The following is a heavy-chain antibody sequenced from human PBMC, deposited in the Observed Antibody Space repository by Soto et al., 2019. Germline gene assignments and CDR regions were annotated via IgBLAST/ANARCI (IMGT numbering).Heavy chain of an antibody. V-gene: IGHV1-18*01. CDR3: ASNRDPGTPFWFDP. CDR2: ISAYNGNT. CDR1: GYTFTSYG. Sequence: ASVKVSCKASGYTFTSYGISWVRQAPGQGLEWMGWISAYNGNTNYAQKLQGRVTMTTDTSTSTAYMELRSLRSDDTAVYYCASNRDPGTPFWFDPWGQGTLVTVSS. D-gene: IGHD1-1*01. J-gene: IGHJ5*02.